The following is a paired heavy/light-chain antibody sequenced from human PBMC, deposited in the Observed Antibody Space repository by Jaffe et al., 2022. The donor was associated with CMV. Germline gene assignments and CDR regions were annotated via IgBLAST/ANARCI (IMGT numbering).Light chain of an antibody. CDR2: DTS. J-gene: IGLJ2*01. CDR3: LLSYDGARI. V-gene: IGLV7-46*01. CDR1: TGTVTSGQY. Sequence: QAVVTQEPSLTVSPGGTVTLTCGSSTGTVTSGQYPYWLQQKPGQAPRTLFYDTSNKHSWTPARFSGSLLGGKAALTLSGAQPEDEADYYCLLSYDGARIFGGGTKLTVL.
Heavy chain of an antibody. CDR2: IRSKFNNYAT. J-gene: IGHJ4*02. CDR1: GFTFSGSA. Sequence: EVQLVESGGGLVQPGGSLKLSCAASGFTFSGSAIHWVRQASGKGLEWIGLIRSKFNNYATTYAASLKGRFTISRDDSMNTAYLQLNSLKTEDTAVYYCAGDGVGHTGLDYWGQGKLVTVSS. D-gene: IGHD1-26*01. V-gene: IGHV3-73*02. CDR3: AGDGVGHTGLDY.